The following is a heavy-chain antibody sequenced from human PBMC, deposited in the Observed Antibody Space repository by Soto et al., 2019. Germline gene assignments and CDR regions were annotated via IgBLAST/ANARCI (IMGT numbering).Heavy chain of an antibody. V-gene: IGHV4-59*01. CDR1: GGSISSYY. CDR2: IYYSGST. CDR3: ARERNYYDSLYYFDY. Sequence: SETLSLTCTVSGGSISSYYWSWTRQPPGKGLEWIGYIYYSGSTNYNPSLKSRVTISVDTSKNQFSLKLSSVTAADTAVYYCARERNYYDSLYYFDYWGQGTLVTVSS. D-gene: IGHD3-22*01. J-gene: IGHJ4*02.